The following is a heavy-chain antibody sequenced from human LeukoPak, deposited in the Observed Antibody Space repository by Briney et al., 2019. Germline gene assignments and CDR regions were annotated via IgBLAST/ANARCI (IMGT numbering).Heavy chain of an antibody. CDR2: IYYSGST. CDR3: AREGSYSHNWFDP. Sequence: SETLSLTCTVSGGSISNYFWSWIRQPPGKGLEWIGYIYYSGSTNYNPSLKSRVTTSVDTSKNQFSLRLSSVTAADTAVYYCAREGSYSHNWFDPWGQGTLVTVSS. D-gene: IGHD1-26*01. V-gene: IGHV4-59*01. CDR1: GGSISNYF. J-gene: IGHJ5*02.